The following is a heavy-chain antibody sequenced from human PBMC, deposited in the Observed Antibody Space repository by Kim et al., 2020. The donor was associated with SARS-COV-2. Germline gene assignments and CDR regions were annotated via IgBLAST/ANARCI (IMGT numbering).Heavy chain of an antibody. V-gene: IGHV3-66*02. CDR3: AREHRDGSGSYYGVTRFDY. J-gene: IGHJ4*02. CDR2: IYSGGST. D-gene: IGHD3-10*01. CDR1: GFTVSSNY. Sequence: GGSLRLSCAASGFTVSSNYMSWVRQAPGKGLEWVSVIYSGGSTYYADSVKGRFTISRDNSKNTLYLQMNSLRAEDTAVYYCAREHRDGSGSYYGVTRFDYWGQGTLVTVSS.